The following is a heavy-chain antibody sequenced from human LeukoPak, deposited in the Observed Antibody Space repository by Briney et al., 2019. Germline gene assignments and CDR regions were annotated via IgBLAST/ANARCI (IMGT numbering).Heavy chain of an antibody. CDR2: ISSSSSTI. Sequence: PGGSLRLSCGASGFTFSSYSMNWVRQAPGKGLEWVSYISSSSSTIYYADSVKGRFTISRDNAKNSLYLQMNSLRAEDTAVYYCARDSPEVGFDYWGQGTLVTVSS. CDR1: GFTFSSYS. D-gene: IGHD3-16*01. V-gene: IGHV3-48*01. CDR3: ARDSPEVGFDY. J-gene: IGHJ4*02.